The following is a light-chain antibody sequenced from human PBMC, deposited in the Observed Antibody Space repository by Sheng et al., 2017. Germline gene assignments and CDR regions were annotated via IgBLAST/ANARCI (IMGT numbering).Light chain of an antibody. Sequence: SYVLTQPPSVSVAPGKTARITCGGNNIGSKSVHWYQQKPGQAPVLVVYDDSDRPSGIPERFSGSTSGNTATLTISRVEGGDEAAYYCQVWGISSSQLVVFGGGTQLTVL. V-gene: IGLV3-21*03. J-gene: IGLJ2*01. CDR2: DDS. CDR1: NIGSKS. CDR3: QVWGISSSQLVV.